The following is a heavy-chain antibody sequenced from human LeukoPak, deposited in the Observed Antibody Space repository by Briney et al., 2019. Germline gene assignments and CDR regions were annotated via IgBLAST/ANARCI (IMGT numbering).Heavy chain of an antibody. CDR3: AREYCTTNNCYNWGIGY. CDR2: IASNGGTK. CDR1: GFFFNTYT. J-gene: IGHJ4*02. Sequence: PGGSLRLSCAASGFFFNTYTMRWVRQASGKGLEYVSGIASNGGTKFYADSVKGRFPISRDNFKNTVHLQMDSLRSEDMAVYHFAREYCTTNNCYNWGIGYWGQGTLVTASS. D-gene: IGHD2-2*02. V-gene: IGHV3-64*02.